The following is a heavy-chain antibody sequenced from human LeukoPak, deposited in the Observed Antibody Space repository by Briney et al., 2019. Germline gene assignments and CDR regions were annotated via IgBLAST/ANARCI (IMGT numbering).Heavy chain of an antibody. Sequence: ASVKVSCKASGYTFTSYDINWVRQATGQGFEWMGWMSPKSGNTGYAQQFQSRVTMTSNTAISTAYMELSSLRSEDTAVYYCVRTPPNWGADYWGQGTLVTVSS. CDR3: VRTPPNWGADY. D-gene: IGHD7-27*01. V-gene: IGHV1-8*01. J-gene: IGHJ4*02. CDR2: MSPKSGNT. CDR1: GYTFTSYD.